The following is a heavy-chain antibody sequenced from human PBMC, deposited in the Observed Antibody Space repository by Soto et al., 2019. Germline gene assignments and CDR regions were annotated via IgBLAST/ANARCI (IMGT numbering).Heavy chain of an antibody. J-gene: IGHJ5*02. CDR3: ERGLIVVVPDVNWQYKWFDP. V-gene: IGHV4-34*01. CDR1: VGSFSGYC. D-gene: IGHD2-2*01. CDR2: INHSGST. Sequence: SLTCAVYVGSFSGYCWSWIRQPPGKGLEWIGEINHSGSTNYNPSLKSRVTISVDTSKNQLSLKLSSVTAAERAVHYCERGLIVVVPDVNWQYKWFDPWGQGTLVTVSS.